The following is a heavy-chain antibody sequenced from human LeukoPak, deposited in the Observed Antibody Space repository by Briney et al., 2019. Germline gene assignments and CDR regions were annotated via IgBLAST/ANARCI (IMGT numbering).Heavy chain of an antibody. CDR1: GFTFSTYV. CDR3: AKGNWRYFDY. Sequence: GGSLRLSCAASGFTFSTYVMSWVRQAPGKGLEWVSAISGSGGSTYYADSVKGRFTISRDNSKNTLYLQMNSLGAADTAVYYCAKGNWRYFDYWGQGTLVTVSS. CDR2: ISGSGGST. J-gene: IGHJ4*02. D-gene: IGHD1-1*01. V-gene: IGHV3-23*01.